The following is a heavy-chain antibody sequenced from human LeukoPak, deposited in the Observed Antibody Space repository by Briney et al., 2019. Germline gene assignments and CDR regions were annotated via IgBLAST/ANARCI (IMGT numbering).Heavy chain of an antibody. D-gene: IGHD3-10*01. Sequence: SQTLSLTCTVSGGSISSGGYYWSWIRQHPGKGLEWIGYIYYSGSTYYNPSLKSRVTISVDTSKNQFSLKLSSVTAADTAVYYCARDGSPSRAVDYWGQGTLVTVSS. J-gene: IGHJ4*02. CDR2: IYYSGST. V-gene: IGHV4-31*03. CDR3: ARDGSPSRAVDY. CDR1: GGSISSGGYY.